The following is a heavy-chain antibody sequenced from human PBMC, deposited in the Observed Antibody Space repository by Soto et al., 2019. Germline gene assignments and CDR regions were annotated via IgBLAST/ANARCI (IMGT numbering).Heavy chain of an antibody. D-gene: IGHD2-21*02. J-gene: IGHJ3*02. Sequence: GGSLRLSCAASGFTFDDYAMHWVRQAPGKGLEWVSGISWNSGSIGYADSVKGRFTISRDNAKNSLYLQMNSLRAEDTALYYCAQGDFIVGDAFDIWGQGTMVTVSS. CDR1: GFTFDDYA. V-gene: IGHV3-9*01. CDR3: AQGDFIVGDAFDI. CDR2: ISWNSGSI.